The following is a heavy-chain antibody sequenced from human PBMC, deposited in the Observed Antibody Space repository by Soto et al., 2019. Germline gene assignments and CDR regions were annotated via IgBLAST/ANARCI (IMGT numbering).Heavy chain of an antibody. J-gene: IGHJ6*02. D-gene: IGHD3-10*01. CDR3: VRERGLSSFYGMDV. CDR1: GFTLTTFT. CDR2: ITSSSGHI. Sequence: GGSLKLSFEASGFTLTTFTMNWVRQASGKGLEWVSSITSSSGHIYYADSVKGRFTISRDNARNSLYLQMNSLRAEDTAVYYCVRERGLSSFYGMDVWGQGTTVTVSS. V-gene: IGHV3-21*01.